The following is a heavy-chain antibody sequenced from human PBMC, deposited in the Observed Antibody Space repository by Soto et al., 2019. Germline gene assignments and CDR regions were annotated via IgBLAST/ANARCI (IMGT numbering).Heavy chain of an antibody. CDR2: INPNSGST. CDR3: TRSYCSGNSCYSNDAFDI. J-gene: IGHJ3*02. Sequence: ASVKVSCKASGYTFTGYYMHWVRQAPGQGLEWMGWINPNSGSTNYAQKFQGWVTMTRDTSISTAYMELSRLRSDDTAVYYCTRSYCSGNSCYSNDAFDIWGQGTMVTVSS. CDR1: GYTFTGYY. D-gene: IGHD2-15*01. V-gene: IGHV1-2*04.